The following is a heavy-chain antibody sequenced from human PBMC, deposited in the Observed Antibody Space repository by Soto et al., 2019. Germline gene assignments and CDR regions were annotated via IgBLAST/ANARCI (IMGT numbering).Heavy chain of an antibody. Sequence: SVKVSCKASGGTFSSYTISWVRQAPGQGLAWMGGITPLSGTSNYAQRFLGTVTITADESTNTAYMELTGLRSGDTAVYYCARSYCRGSSCYYFFDLWGQGTLVTVSS. CDR3: ARSYCRGSSCYYFFDL. CDR1: GGTFSSYT. D-gene: IGHD2-15*01. J-gene: IGHJ4*02. CDR2: ITPLSGTS. V-gene: IGHV1-69*13.